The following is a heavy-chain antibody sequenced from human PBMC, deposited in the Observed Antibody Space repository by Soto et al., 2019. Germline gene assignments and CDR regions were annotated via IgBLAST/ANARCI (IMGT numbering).Heavy chain of an antibody. J-gene: IGHJ4*02. CDR2: IYYSGST. D-gene: IGHD1-26*01. Sequence: PSETLSLTCTVSGGSISSYYWSWVRQPPGKGLEWIGHIYYSGSTNYNPSLKSRVTISVDTSKNQFSLKLSSVTAADTAVYYCARAQWELPSFDYWGQGTLVTVSS. V-gene: IGHV4-59*01. CDR3: ARAQWELPSFDY. CDR1: GGSISSYY.